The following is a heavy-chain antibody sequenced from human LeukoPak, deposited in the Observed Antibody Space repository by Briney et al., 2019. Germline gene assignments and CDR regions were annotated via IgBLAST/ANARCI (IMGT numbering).Heavy chain of an antibody. J-gene: IGHJ2*01. CDR1: GFSFASYA. D-gene: IGHD4/OR15-4a*01. CDR2: ISTRGDIR. CDR3: VKDDYGVPGWYFDL. Sequence: PGGSLRLSCIASGFSFASYAMSWVRQAPGKGLEWVSAISTRGDIRYDADSVKGRFTISRDNSKNTLYLQMSGLGAGDTAIYYCVKDDYGVPGWYFDLWGRGTLVTVSS. V-gene: IGHV3-23*01.